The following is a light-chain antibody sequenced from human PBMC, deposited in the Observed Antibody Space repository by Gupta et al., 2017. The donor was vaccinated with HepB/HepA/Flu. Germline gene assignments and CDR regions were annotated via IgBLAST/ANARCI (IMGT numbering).Light chain of an antibody. J-gene: IGLJ2*01. Sequence: QSALTQPRSVSGSPGQSVTISCTGTNSDVGYYNYVSWYQQHPGKAPKLMIYDVNKRPSGVPDRFSGAKSGNTASLTISGLQAEDEADYYCSSYAGSYAFLVSGGGTKLTVL. CDR3: SSYAGSYAFLV. CDR1: NSDVGYYNY. CDR2: DVN. V-gene: IGLV2-11*01.